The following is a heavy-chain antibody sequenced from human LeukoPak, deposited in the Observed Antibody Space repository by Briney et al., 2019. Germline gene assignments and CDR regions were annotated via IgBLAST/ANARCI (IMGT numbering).Heavy chain of an antibody. CDR2: ISYDGSNK. Sequence: PGGSLRLSSAASGFTFSSYAMHWVRQAPGKGLEWVAVISYDGSNKYYADSVKGRFTISRDNSKNTLYLQMNGLRAEDTAVYYCARGGLRYFDWLLYDYWGQGTLVTVSS. J-gene: IGHJ4*02. D-gene: IGHD3-9*01. CDR3: ARGGLRYFDWLLYDY. CDR1: GFTFSSYA. V-gene: IGHV3-30-3*01.